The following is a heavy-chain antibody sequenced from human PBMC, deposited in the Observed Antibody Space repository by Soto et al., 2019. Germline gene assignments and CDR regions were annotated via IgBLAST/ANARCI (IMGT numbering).Heavy chain of an antibody. CDR1: CYSFANFW. Sequence: GQSLKSPFEGSCYSFANFWLNWVRQMPGKGLEWMGSIYPSGSYISYSTSFQGHVTISADKSISTAYLQWDSLKASETAMYFCARFSSSTSTEELWGKATPVTVSS. D-gene: IGHD2-2*01. CDR2: IYPSGSYI. V-gene: IGHV5-10-1*01. CDR3: ARFSSSTSTEEL. J-gene: IGHJ4*02.